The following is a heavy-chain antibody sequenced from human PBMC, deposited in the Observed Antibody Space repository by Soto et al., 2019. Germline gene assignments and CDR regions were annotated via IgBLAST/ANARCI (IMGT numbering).Heavy chain of an antibody. J-gene: IGHJ4*02. CDR3: SRGRTVRNYADDSSDYFVFFDY. V-gene: IGHV4-59*01. D-gene: IGHD3-22*01. CDR1: GDSISTFY. CDR2: VYYTGST. Sequence: PSETLSLTCTVSGDSISTFYWGWMRQSPGKELEWIGYVYYTGSTNYNPSLTSRVTISVDRSKNQFTLKLTSAIAADTAVYYCSRGRTVRNYADDSSDYFVFFDYWGQGTQVTSPQ.